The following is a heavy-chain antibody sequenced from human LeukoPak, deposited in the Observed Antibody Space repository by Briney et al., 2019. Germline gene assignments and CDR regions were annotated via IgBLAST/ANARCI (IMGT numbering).Heavy chain of an antibody. D-gene: IGHD6-13*01. CDR2: ISGSGGST. CDR3: AKATPGYSSSWPQNNWFDP. Sequence: EAGGSLRLSCAASGFTFSSYAMSWVRQAPGKGLEWVSAISGSGGSTYYADSVKGRFTISRDNSKNTLYLQMNSLRAEDTAVYYCAKATPGYSSSWPQNNWFDPWGQGTLVTVSS. CDR1: GFTFSSYA. J-gene: IGHJ5*02. V-gene: IGHV3-23*01.